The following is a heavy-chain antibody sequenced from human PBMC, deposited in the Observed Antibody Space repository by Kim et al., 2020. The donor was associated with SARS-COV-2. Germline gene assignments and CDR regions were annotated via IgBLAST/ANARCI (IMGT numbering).Heavy chain of an antibody. D-gene: IGHD6-13*01. Sequence: ASVKVSCKASGYTFTSYGISWVRQAPGQGLEWMGWISAYNGNTNYAQKLQGRVTMTTDTSTSTAYMELRSLRSDDTAVYYCARGGRKSTHPTPAAGVYYYYGMDVWGQGTTVTVSS. J-gene: IGHJ6*02. CDR2: ISAYNGNT. V-gene: IGHV1-18*01. CDR1: GYTFTSYG. CDR3: ARGGRKSTHPTPAAGVYYYYGMDV.